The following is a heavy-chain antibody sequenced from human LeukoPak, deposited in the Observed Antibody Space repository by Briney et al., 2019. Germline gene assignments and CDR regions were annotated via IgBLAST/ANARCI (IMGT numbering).Heavy chain of an antibody. CDR2: IYYSGST. J-gene: IGHJ4*02. V-gene: IGHV4-59*12. CDR1: GGPISSYY. CDR3: ALGGGLYADYYYFDY. Sequence: PSETLSLTCTVSGGPISSYYWSWIRQPPGKGLEWIGYIYYSGSTNYNPSLKSRVTISGDTSKNHFSLKLSSVTAADTAVYYCALGGGLYADYYYFDYWGQGTLVTVSS. D-gene: IGHD4-17*01.